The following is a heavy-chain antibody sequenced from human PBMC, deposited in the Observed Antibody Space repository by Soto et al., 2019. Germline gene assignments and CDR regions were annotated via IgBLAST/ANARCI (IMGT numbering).Heavy chain of an antibody. D-gene: IGHD4-17*01. CDR2: THPTGVT. V-gene: IGHV4-4*02. J-gene: IGHJ1*01. Sequence: SETLSLTCAVSYDSTTSGYWWTWVRQPPGMGLEWIGETHPTGVTHHNPSLQSRVAFSIDKSKKQVSLDLTSVTAADTAVYYCAMSGYYRFDFWGQGILVTVSS. CDR1: YDSTTSGYW. CDR3: AMSGYYRFDF.